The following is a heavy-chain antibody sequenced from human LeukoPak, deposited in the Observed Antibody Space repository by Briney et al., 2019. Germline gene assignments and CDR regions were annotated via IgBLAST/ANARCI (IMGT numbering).Heavy chain of an antibody. J-gene: IGHJ3*02. CDR1: GFTFDDYA. CDR2: ISWNSGSI. V-gene: IGHV3-9*01. D-gene: IGHD4-11*01. CDR3: AKRLRSNPVSDAFDI. Sequence: GGSLRLSCAASGFTFDDYAMHWVRQAPGKGLEWVSGISWNSGSIGYADSVKGRFTISRDNAKSSLYLQMNSLRAEDTALYYCAKRLRSNPVSDAFDIWGQGTLVTVSS.